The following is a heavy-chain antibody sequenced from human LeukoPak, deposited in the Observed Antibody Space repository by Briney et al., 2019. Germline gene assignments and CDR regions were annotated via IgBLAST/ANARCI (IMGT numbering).Heavy chain of an antibody. V-gene: IGHV4-39*01. CDR3: AGLLAYCGGDCYSDVDY. Sequence: SETLSLTCTVSGDSISGSSYYWGWIRQPPGKGLEWIGSIYYSGSTYYNPSLKSRVTISVDTSKNQFSLKLSSVTAADTAVYYCAGLLAYCGGDCYSDVDYWAREPWSPSPQ. J-gene: IGHJ4*02. CDR2: IYYSGST. D-gene: IGHD2-21*02. CDR1: GDSISGSSYY.